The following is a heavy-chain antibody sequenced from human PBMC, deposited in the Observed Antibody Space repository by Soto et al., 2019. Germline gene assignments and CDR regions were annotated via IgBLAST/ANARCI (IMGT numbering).Heavy chain of an antibody. D-gene: IGHD3-3*01. J-gene: IGHJ6*03. CDR1: GGSISSYY. Sequence: SETLSLTCTVSGGSISSYYWSWIRQPPGKGLEWIGYIYYSGSTDYNPSLKSRVTISVDTSKNQFSLKLSSVTAADAAVYYCARATTPYYDFWSGYENYYYYYMDVWGKGTTVTVSS. CDR2: IYYSGST. V-gene: IGHV4-59*01. CDR3: ARATTPYYDFWSGYENYYYYYMDV.